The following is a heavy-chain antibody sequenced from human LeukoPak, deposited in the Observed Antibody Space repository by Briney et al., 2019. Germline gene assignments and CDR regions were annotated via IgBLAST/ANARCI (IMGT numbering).Heavy chain of an antibody. Sequence: SVKVSCKASGGTFSSYAISWVRQAPGQGLEWMGGIIPIFGTANYAQKFQGRVTITADESTSTAYMELSSLRSEDTAAYYCARVEVASNWFDPWGQGTLDTVSS. CDR2: IIPIFGTA. CDR1: GGTFSSYA. J-gene: IGHJ5*02. D-gene: IGHD2-15*01. V-gene: IGHV1-69*01. CDR3: ARVEVASNWFDP.